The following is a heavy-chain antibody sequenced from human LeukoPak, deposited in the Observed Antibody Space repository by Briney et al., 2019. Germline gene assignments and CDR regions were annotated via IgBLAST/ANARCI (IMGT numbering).Heavy chain of an antibody. CDR1: GFTFSTYW. D-gene: IGHD3-10*01. CDR2: INQNGREK. CDR3: TRDRRGVMVY. Sequence: GGSLRLSCAVSGFTFSTYWMSWVRQAPGKGLEWVANINQNGREKFYVDSVKGRFTISRDNARISLYLQMNSLRAEDTAVYYCTRDRRGVMVYWGQGTLVTVSS. J-gene: IGHJ4*02. V-gene: IGHV3-7*01.